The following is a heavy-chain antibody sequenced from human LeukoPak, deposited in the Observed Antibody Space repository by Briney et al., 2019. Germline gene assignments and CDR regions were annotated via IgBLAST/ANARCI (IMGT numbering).Heavy chain of an antibody. J-gene: IGHJ4*02. Sequence: PGGSLRLSCAASGXTFSRYTMHWARQAPGKGQEYVSGISSKGGSTYYASSVKGRFTISRDNSKNTLYLQMGSLRAEDMAVYYCAREDYGTGKFDYWGQGTLVIVSS. CDR2: ISSKGGST. D-gene: IGHD4-17*01. CDR3: AREDYGTGKFDY. V-gene: IGHV3-64*01. CDR1: GXTFSRYT.